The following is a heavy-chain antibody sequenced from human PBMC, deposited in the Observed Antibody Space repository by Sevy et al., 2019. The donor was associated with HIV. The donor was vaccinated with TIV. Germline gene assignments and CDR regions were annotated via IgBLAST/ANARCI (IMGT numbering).Heavy chain of an antibody. Sequence: GGSLRLSCAASGFTFSSYGMHWVRQAPGKGLEWVAVIWYDGSNKYYADSVKGRFTISRDNSKNTLYLQMNSLRAEGTAVYYCARDGHYYDFWSGAPRHYYYMDVWGKGTTVTVSS. D-gene: IGHD3-3*01. J-gene: IGHJ6*03. V-gene: IGHV3-33*08. CDR2: IWYDGSNK. CDR1: GFTFSSYG. CDR3: ARDGHYYDFWSGAPRHYYYMDV.